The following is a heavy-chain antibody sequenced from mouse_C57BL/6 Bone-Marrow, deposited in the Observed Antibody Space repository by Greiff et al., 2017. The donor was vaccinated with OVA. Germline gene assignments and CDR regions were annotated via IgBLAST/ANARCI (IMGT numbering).Heavy chain of an antibody. CDR1: GFNIKDDY. V-gene: IGHV14-4*01. Sequence: EVKLMESGAELVRPGASVKLSCTASGFNIKDDYMHWVKQRPEQGLEWIGWIDPENGDTEYASKFQGKATITADTSSNTAYLQLSSLTSEDTAVYYCTNDYDFDYWGQGTTLTVSS. D-gene: IGHD2-4*01. CDR3: TNDYDFDY. CDR2: IDPENGDT. J-gene: IGHJ2*01.